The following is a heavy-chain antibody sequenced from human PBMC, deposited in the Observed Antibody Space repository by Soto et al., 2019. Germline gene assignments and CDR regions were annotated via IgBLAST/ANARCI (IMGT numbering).Heavy chain of an antibody. V-gene: IGHV4-38-2*02. CDR1: GFAISRAYY. Sequence: SEPLSLTCNVSGFAISRAYYWRWVRQPPGKGLEWIGSIYPSVSSYHNPSLESRLTLSIDTSKNQFTLKLASVTAADTALYYCAREKVGTTFFDNWGQGTQVTVSS. CDR2: IYPSVSS. D-gene: IGHD1-1*01. J-gene: IGHJ4*02. CDR3: AREKVGTTFFDN.